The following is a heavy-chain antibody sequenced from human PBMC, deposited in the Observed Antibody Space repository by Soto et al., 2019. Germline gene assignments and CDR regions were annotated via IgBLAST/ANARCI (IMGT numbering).Heavy chain of an antibody. J-gene: IGHJ4*02. CDR1: GFTFSSYG. Sequence: WGSLRLSCAASGFTFSSYGMHCVRQAPGKGLEWVAVIWYDGSNKYYADSVKGRFTISRDNSKNTLYLQMNSLRAEDTAVYYCATWVPRADYWGQGTLVTVSS. D-gene: IGHD3-10*01. CDR3: ATWVPRADY. CDR2: IWYDGSNK. V-gene: IGHV3-33*01.